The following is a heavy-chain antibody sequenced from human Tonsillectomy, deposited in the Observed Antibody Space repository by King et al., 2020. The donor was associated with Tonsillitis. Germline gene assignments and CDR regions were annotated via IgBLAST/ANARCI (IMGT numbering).Heavy chain of an antibody. CDR2: IYHSGST. J-gene: IGHJ6*03. V-gene: IGHV4-30-2*01. CDR3: ARGMAARLYMDV. D-gene: IGHD6-6*01. Sequence: LQLQESGSGLVKPSQTLSLTCAVSGGSISSGGYSWSWIRQPPGKGLERIGYIYHSGSTYYNPSLKSRVTISVDRSKNQFSLKLSSVTAADTAVYYCARGMAARLYMDVWGKGTTVTVSS. CDR1: GGSISSGGYS.